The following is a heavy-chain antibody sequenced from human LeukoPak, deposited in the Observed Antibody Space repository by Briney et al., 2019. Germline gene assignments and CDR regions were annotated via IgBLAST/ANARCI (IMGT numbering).Heavy chain of an antibody. CDR2: INHSGST. CDR3: ARGHCSGSSCYLYNY. Sequence: SETLSLTCAVSGGSFSGYYWSWIRQPPGKGLEWIGEINHSGSTNYNPSLKSRVTISVDTSKNQFSLKLSSVTAADTAVYNCARGHCSGSSCYLYNYWGQGTLVTVSS. V-gene: IGHV4-34*01. D-gene: IGHD2-15*01. CDR1: GGSFSGYY. J-gene: IGHJ4*02.